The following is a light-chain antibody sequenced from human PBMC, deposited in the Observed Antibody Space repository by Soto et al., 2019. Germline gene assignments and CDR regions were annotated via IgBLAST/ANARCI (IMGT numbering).Light chain of an antibody. V-gene: IGKV1-5*03. J-gene: IGKJ1*01. CDR3: QHYNSYSEA. CDR2: KAS. CDR1: QTISSW. Sequence: DIQMTQSPSTLCGSVGDRVTITCRASQTISSWLAWYQQKPGKAPKLLIYKASTLKSGVPSRFSGSGSGTEFTLTISSLQPDDFATYYCQHYNSYSEALGQGTKVDIK.